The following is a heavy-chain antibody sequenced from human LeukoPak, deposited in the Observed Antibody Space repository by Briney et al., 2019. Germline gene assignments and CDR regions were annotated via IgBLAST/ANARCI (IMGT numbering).Heavy chain of an antibody. CDR3: AAPRGS. J-gene: IGHJ5*02. CDR2: IYYSGST. CDR1: GSSISSYY. Sequence: SETLSLTCTVSGSSISSYYWSWIRQPPGKGLEWIGYIYYSGSTNYNPSLKSRVTISVDTSKNQFSLKLSSVTAADTAVYYCAAPRGSWGQGTLVTVSS. V-gene: IGHV4-59*01.